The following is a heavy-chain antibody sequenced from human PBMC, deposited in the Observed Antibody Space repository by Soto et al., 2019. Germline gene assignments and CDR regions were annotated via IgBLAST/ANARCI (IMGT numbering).Heavy chain of an antibody. CDR3: VREGRGSFDF. Sequence: GGSLRLSCAASGFIFTNYAINWVRQAPGKGLEWVSVIGGRGNSAYYADSVQGRFTISRDNSKNTLSLQMSSLTADDTAIYYCVREGRGSFDFWGRGTMVTVSS. CDR1: GFIFTNYA. V-gene: IGHV3-23*01. D-gene: IGHD5-12*01. J-gene: IGHJ3*01. CDR2: IGGRGNSA.